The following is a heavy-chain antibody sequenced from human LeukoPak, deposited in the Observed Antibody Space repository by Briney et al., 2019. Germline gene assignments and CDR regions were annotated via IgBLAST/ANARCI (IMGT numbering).Heavy chain of an antibody. D-gene: IGHD5-18*01. J-gene: IGHJ4*02. CDR1: GYTFTGYC. CDR3: ARNGSDTGMVHY. Sequence: ASLRVSCTASGYTFTGYCMHWVRQAPGQGVEWMAWIKPNRSGTNYAQKFKGRVTMTRDTSNSTAYMEMSRLTDDTAVYYSARNGSDTGMVHYWGQGTLVTVST. CDR2: IKPNRSGT. V-gene: IGHV1-2*02.